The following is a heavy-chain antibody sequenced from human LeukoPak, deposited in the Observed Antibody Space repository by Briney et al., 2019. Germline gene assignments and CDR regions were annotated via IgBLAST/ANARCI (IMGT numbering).Heavy chain of an antibody. CDR1: GGSISSGGKY. CDR3: ARYFEH. Sequence: PSETLSLTCTVSGGSISSGGKYWTWIRQHPGKGLEWIGYIYHSGSTEYNPSLKSRVTISVDTSKNQFSLNLRSVTAADTAVYYCARYFEHWGQGTLVTVSS. V-gene: IGHV4-31*03. J-gene: IGHJ4*02. CDR2: IYHSGST.